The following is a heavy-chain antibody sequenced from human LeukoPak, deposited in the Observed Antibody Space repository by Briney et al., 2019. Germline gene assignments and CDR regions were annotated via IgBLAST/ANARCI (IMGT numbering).Heavy chain of an antibody. CDR1: GYTFTSYY. Sequence: ASVKVSCKASGYTFTSYYMHWVRQAPGQGREWMGIINPSGVSTSYAQKFQGRVTMTRDTSTSTVYMELSSLRSEDTAVYYCARVSWGYCSSTSCYTFDYWGQGTLVTVSS. J-gene: IGHJ4*02. V-gene: IGHV1-46*01. D-gene: IGHD2-2*02. CDR3: ARVSWGYCSSTSCYTFDY. CDR2: INPSGVST.